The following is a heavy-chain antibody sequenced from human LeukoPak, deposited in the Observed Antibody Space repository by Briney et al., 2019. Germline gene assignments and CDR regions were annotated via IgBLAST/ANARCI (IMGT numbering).Heavy chain of an antibody. CDR1: GFTFSSYS. CDR2: ISSSSSYI. Sequence: GGSLRLSCAASGFTFSSYSMNWVRQAPGKGLEWVSSISSSSSYIYYADSVKGRFTISRDNAKNSLYLQMNSLRAEDTAVHYCASLLHSGYDQSDAFDIWGQGTMVTVSS. V-gene: IGHV3-21*01. CDR3: ASLLHSGYDQSDAFDI. D-gene: IGHD5-12*01. J-gene: IGHJ3*02.